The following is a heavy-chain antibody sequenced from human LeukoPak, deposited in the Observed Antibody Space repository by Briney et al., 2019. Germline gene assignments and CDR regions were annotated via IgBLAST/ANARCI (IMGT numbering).Heavy chain of an antibody. J-gene: IGHJ4*02. Sequence: GGSLRLSCAASGFTFSSYAMSWVRQAPGKGLEWASVISGSGGSTYNADSVKGRFTISRDNSKNKLYLQMKSLRADDTAVYYCAKAPGYCSGGTCYDDWGQGSLVTVSS. CDR3: AKAPGYCSGGTCYDD. CDR2: ISGSGGST. V-gene: IGHV3-23*01. D-gene: IGHD2-15*01. CDR1: GFTFSSYA.